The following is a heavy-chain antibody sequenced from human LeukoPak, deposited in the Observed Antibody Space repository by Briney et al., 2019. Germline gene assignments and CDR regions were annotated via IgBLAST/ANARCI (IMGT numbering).Heavy chain of an antibody. CDR1: GFTFINYA. Sequence: PGGSLRLSCAGSGFTFINYAMIWVRQAPGKGLEWVAAITGSGAGTYYADSVKGRFTVSRDNSKSTLYLQMNSLRPEDTAVYYCVKDPNGDYIGAFDFWGQGTMVTVSS. CDR2: ITGSGAGT. J-gene: IGHJ3*01. V-gene: IGHV3-23*01. D-gene: IGHD4-17*01. CDR3: VKDPNGDYIGAFDF.